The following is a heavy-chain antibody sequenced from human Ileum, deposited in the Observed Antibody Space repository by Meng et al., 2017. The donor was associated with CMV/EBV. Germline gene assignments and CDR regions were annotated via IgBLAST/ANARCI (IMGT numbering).Heavy chain of an antibody. D-gene: IGHD3-3*01. Sequence: SCTASGYSFARYSLHWVRQAPGQGLEWMGIINPSGGGTTYSPKFQGRVSMTRDTSTSTIYMELSSLRSDDTAVYFCATQDFGFDFWGQGTLVTVSS. J-gene: IGHJ4*02. CDR1: GYSFARYS. CDR3: ATQDFGFDF. V-gene: IGHV1-46*01. CDR2: INPSGGGT.